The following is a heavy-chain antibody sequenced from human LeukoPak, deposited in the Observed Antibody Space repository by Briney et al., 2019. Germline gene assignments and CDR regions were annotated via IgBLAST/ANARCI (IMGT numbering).Heavy chain of an antibody. Sequence: GGSLRLSCAASGFTFSSFWMSWVRQAPGKGMEWVANIKQDGSDKYYVDSVKGRFTISRDNAKNSLYLQMNSLRPEDTAVYYCARDLYGSGGPFVYSGQGILVTVSS. CDR1: GFTFSSFW. J-gene: IGHJ4*02. V-gene: IGHV3-7*01. D-gene: IGHD2-15*01. CDR3: ARDLYGSGGPFVY. CDR2: IKQDGSDK.